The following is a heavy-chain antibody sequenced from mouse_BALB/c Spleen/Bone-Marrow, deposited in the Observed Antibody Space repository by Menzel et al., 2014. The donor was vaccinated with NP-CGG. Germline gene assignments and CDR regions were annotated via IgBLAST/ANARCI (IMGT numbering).Heavy chain of an antibody. Sequence: DVMLVESGGGLVKSGGSLKLSCPASGFTFSNYGMSWVRQTPEKRLEWVATISGGGSYTFYSDSVKGRFTISRDNAKNNLYLQLSSLRSEDTALYYCARHAYYDQTEVSFVYWGQGTLVTVSA. J-gene: IGHJ3*01. CDR3: ARHAYYDQTEVSFVY. CDR2: ISGGGSYT. V-gene: IGHV5-9-2*01. D-gene: IGHD2-4*01. CDR1: GFTFSNYG.